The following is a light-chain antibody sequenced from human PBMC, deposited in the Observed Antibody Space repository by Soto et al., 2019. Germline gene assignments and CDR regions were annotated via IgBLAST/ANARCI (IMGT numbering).Light chain of an antibody. CDR1: QSVSSDY. CDR3: QQYGSSPLT. Sequence: EIVLTQSPGTLSLSPGERATLSCRASQSVSSDYLAWYQQKPGQTPKVLIYRASSRATGIPDRFSGSGYGTDLTLTISRLEPEDFAVYYCQQYGSSPLTFGGGTKVEIK. J-gene: IGKJ4*01. V-gene: IGKV3-20*01. CDR2: RAS.